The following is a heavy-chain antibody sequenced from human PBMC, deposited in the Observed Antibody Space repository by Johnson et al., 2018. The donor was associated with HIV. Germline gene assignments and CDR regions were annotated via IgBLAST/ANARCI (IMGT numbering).Heavy chain of an antibody. CDR1: GFTFSTYS. J-gene: IGHJ3*02. V-gene: IGHV3-30*18. CDR2: ISYDGNNK. D-gene: IGHD5-12*01. Sequence: QVQLVESGGGVVQPGRSLRLSCAASGFTFSTYSMHWVRQAPGMRLEWVAVISYDGNNKYYADSLKGRFTISRDNSKNTLYLQMNSLRAEDTAVFYCAKIVATSDDVFDIWGQGTKVTVSS. CDR3: AKIVATSDDVFDI.